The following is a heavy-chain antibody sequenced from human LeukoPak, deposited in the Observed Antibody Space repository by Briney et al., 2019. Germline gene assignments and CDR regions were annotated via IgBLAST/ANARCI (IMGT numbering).Heavy chain of an antibody. Sequence: GGSLRLSCTASGFTFGDHAMSWVRQAPGKGLEWVGFIRSKAYGGTTEYAASVKGRVTISRDDSKSIAYLQMNSLKTEDTAVYYCSRGPIQLGLHNAMDVWGQGTTVTVSS. CDR1: GFTFGDHA. D-gene: IGHD5-18*01. CDR3: SRGPIQLGLHNAMDV. V-gene: IGHV3-49*04. J-gene: IGHJ6*02. CDR2: IRSKAYGGTT.